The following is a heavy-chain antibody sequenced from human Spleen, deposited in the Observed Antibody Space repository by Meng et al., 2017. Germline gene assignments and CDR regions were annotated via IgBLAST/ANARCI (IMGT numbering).Heavy chain of an antibody. CDR3: AREHRDIIYYYYGMDV. V-gene: IGHV3-48*03. CDR2: ISSSGSTI. Sequence: GESLKISCAASGFTFSSYEMNWVRQAPGKGLEWVSYISSSGSTIYYADSVKGRFTISRDNAKNSLYLQMNSLRAEDTAVYYCAREHRDIIYYYYGMDVWGQGTTVTVS. J-gene: IGHJ6*02. D-gene: IGHD3-9*01. CDR1: GFTFSSYE.